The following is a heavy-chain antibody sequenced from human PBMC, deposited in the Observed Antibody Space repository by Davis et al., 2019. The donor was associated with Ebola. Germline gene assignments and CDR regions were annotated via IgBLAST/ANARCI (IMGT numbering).Heavy chain of an antibody. CDR2: IYYSGST. J-gene: IGHJ4*02. CDR1: GGSISSTSYY. V-gene: IGHV4-39*01. Sequence: MPSETLSLTCTVSGGSISSTSYYWGWIRQPPGKGLEWIGSIYYSGSTYYNPSLKSRVTISVDTSKNQFSLKLSSVTAADTAVYYCARNRDQYDSSGYYWGSFDYWGQGTLVTVSS. CDR3: ARNRDQYDSSGYYWGSFDY. D-gene: IGHD3-22*01.